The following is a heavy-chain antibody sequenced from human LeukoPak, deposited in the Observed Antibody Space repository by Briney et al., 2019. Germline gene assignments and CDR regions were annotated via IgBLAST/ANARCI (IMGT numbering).Heavy chain of an antibody. V-gene: IGHV3-21*01. CDR2: ISSSSSYI. D-gene: IGHD3-10*01. CDR3: ARDPGPGDPLITMVRDYYAFDI. J-gene: IGHJ3*02. CDR1: AFTFSSYN. Sequence: AESLRLSCAASAFTFSSYNMNWVRQAPGKGLEWVSSISSSSSYIYYADSVKGRFTIYRDNAKNSLYLQMNSLRGEETAVYYCARDPGPGDPLITMVRDYYAFDIWGQGTMVTVSS.